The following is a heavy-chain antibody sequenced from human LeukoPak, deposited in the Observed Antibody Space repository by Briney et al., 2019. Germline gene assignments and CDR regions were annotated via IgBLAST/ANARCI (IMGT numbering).Heavy chain of an antibody. CDR3: AKHILGYCAGGNCPYYFDY. CDR1: GFTFSAYA. CDR2: ISGGVGS. V-gene: IGHV3-23*01. Sequence: PGGSLRLSCAASGFTFSAYAMSWVRQAPGEGLEWVSSISGGVGSYYAVAVKGRFTISRDNSKNTLYLQMNSLRAEDTAVYYCAKHILGYCAGGNCPYYFDYWGQGTLVTVSS. J-gene: IGHJ4*02. D-gene: IGHD2-15*01.